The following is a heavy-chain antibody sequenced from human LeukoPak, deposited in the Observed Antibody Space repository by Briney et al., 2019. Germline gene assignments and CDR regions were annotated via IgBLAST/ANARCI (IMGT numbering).Heavy chain of an antibody. J-gene: IGHJ5*02. CDR2: INHSEST. CDR3: ARGRRYCSSISCYTYWFDP. D-gene: IGHD2-2*02. CDR1: GGSFSGYF. Sequence: SETPSLTCVVYGGSFSGYFWSWIRQPPGKGLDWTGEINHSESTNYNPSLKSRVTLSVDTSKSQFSLKLSSVTAADTAVYYCARGRRYCSSISCYTYWFDPWGQGTLVTVFS. V-gene: IGHV4-34*01.